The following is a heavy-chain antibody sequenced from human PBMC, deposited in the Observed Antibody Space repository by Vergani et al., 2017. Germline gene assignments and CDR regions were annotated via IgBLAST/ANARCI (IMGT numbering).Heavy chain of an antibody. CDR3: ARTESFILQYFHWAL. Sequence: QLHLQESGPGLVKPSETLSLTCTVSGGSITRSSFYWGWIRQPPGKGLEWIGKIYHGGGAYYNPSLKGRVTISVDTSKNQFSLEVTSVTAAATAIYFCARTESFILQYFHWALWGQGTLVTVSS. CDR1: GGSITRSSFY. CDR2: IYHGGGA. V-gene: IGHV4-39*01. J-gene: IGHJ4*02. D-gene: IGHD3-9*01.